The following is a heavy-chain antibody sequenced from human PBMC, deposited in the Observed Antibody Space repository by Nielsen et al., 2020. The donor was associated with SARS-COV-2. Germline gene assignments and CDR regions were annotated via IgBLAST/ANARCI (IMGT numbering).Heavy chain of an antibody. V-gene: IGHV3-9*01. CDR3: AREGTSYGMDV. J-gene: IGHJ6*02. Sequence: SLKISCAASGFTFDDYAMHWVRQDPGKGLEWVSGISWNSCSIGYADSVKGRFPISRDNSKKMLFLEMNSLRPEDTSVYFCAREGTSYGMDVWGQGTSVTVS. CDR1: GFTFDDYA. D-gene: IGHD1-1*01. CDR2: ISWNSCSI.